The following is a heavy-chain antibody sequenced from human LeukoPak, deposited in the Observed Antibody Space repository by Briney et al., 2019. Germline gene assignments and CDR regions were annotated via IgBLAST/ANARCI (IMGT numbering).Heavy chain of an antibody. CDR2: INHSGST. Sequence: SETLSLTCAVYGGSFSGYYWSWIRPPPGKGLEWIGEINHSGSTNYNPSLKSRVTISVDTSKNQFSLKLSSVTAADTAVYYCARGGDYGGDYWGQGTLVTVSS. J-gene: IGHJ4*02. CDR3: ARGGDYGGDY. V-gene: IGHV4-34*01. D-gene: IGHD4-17*01. CDR1: GGSFSGYY.